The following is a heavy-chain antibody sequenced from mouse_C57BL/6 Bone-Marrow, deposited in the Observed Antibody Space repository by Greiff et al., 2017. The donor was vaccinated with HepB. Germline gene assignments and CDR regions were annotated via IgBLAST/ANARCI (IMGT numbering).Heavy chain of an antibody. CDR2: IYPGGGYT. Sequence: VQLQQSGAELVRPGTSVKMSCKASGYTFTNYWIGWAKQRPGHGLEWIGDIYPGGGYTNYNEKFKGKATLTADKSSSTAYMQFSSLTSEDAAIYYCARYDGRSYYAKDYWGQGTSVTVSS. V-gene: IGHV1-63*01. J-gene: IGHJ4*01. CDR3: ARYDGRSYYAKDY. CDR1: GYTFTNYW. D-gene: IGHD2-3*01.